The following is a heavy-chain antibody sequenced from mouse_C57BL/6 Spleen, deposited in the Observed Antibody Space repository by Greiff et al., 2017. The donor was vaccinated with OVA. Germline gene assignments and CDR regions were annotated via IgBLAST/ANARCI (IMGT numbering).Heavy chain of an antibody. CDR1: GYTFTDHT. D-gene: IGHD2-4*01. Sequence: VQLQQSDAELVKPGASVKISCKVSGYTFTDHTIHWMKQRPEQGLEWIGYIYPRDGSTKYNEKFKGKATLTADKSSSTAYMQLNSLTSEDSAVYFGARSGIYYDYDDYAMDYWGQGTSVTVSS. CDR3: ARSGIYYDYDDYAMDY. V-gene: IGHV1-78*01. CDR2: IYPRDGST. J-gene: IGHJ4*01.